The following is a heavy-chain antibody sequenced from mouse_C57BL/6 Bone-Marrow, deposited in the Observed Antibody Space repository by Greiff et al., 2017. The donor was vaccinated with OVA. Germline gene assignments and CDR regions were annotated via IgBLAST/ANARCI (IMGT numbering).Heavy chain of an antibody. J-gene: IGHJ2*01. D-gene: IGHD1-1*01. CDR1: GYTFTDYY. CDR2: INPNNGGT. V-gene: IGHV1-26*01. CDR3: ARRTYGSSGY. Sequence: EVQLQQSGPELVKPGASVKISCKASGYTFTDYYMNWVKQSHGQSLEWIGDINPNNGGTSYNQKFKGKATLTVDKSSSTAYMELRSLTSEDSAVYYCARRTYGSSGYWGQGTTLTVSS.